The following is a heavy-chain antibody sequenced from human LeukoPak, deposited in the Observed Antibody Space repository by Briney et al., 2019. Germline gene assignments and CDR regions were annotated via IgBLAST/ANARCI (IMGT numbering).Heavy chain of an antibody. D-gene: IGHD6-13*01. CDR2: INHGGST. CDR3: ARVGSSSNFRIFNWFDP. CDR1: GGSFSGYY. J-gene: IGHJ5*02. Sequence: SETLSLTCAVYGGSFSGYYWTWVRQPPGKGLEWIGEINHGGSTNYNPSLKSRVTISVDTSKKKFSLKLSSVTAADTAVYYCARVGSSSNFRIFNWFDPWGQGTLVTVSS. V-gene: IGHV4-34*01.